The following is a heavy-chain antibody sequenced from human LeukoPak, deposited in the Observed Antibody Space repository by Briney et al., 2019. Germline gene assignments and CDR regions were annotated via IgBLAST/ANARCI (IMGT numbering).Heavy chain of an antibody. CDR1: GYSFTSHA. J-gene: IGHJ4*02. CDR2: IIPILGIA. Sequence: SVKVSCKASGYSFTSHAISWVRQAPGQGLEWMGRIIPILGIANYAQKFQGRVTITADKSTSTAYMELSSLRSEDTAVYYCVRYPYGSGSYEGDYWGQGTLVTVSS. V-gene: IGHV1-69*04. D-gene: IGHD3-10*01. CDR3: VRYPYGSGSYEGDY.